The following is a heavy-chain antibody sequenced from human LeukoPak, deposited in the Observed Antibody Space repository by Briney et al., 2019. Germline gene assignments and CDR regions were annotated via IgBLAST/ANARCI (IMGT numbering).Heavy chain of an antibody. CDR2: MSSDGNAI. Sequence: GGSLRLSCAASGFAFTAYLIHWVRQPPGKGLEWVAVMSSDGNAIFYADSVRGRFTISRDNSKNTLYLQMNSLRPEDTALYYCARVSERLLPSFKWFDPWGQGTLVTVSS. CDR1: GFAFTAYL. D-gene: IGHD2-21*02. J-gene: IGHJ5*02. CDR3: ARVSERLLPSFKWFDP. V-gene: IGHV3-30-3*01.